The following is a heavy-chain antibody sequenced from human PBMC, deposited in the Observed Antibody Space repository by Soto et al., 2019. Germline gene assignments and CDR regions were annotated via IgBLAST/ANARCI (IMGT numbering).Heavy chain of an antibody. CDR1: GFTFRHYS. CDR3: ARDVAMPTGLGLGY. Sequence: EVQLVESGGGFVQPGGSLKLSCAASGFTFRHYSMHWVRQAPGKGLEWVAYISTSSSPRYYADSVEGRFTISRDNSENTVYLQMTSLRRDDTAVFYCARDVAMPTGLGLGYWGQGALVTVSS. J-gene: IGHJ4*02. V-gene: IGHV3-48*01. CDR2: ISTSSSPR. D-gene: IGHD2-2*01.